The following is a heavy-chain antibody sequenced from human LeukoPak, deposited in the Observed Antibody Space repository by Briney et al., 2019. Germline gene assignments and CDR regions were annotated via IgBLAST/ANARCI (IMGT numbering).Heavy chain of an antibody. CDR1: GFTFSSYW. CDR2: IRSKAYGGTT. D-gene: IGHD5-18*01. J-gene: IGHJ4*02. CDR3: TRLWVDTAMSGIDY. Sequence: GGSLRLSCAASGFTFSSYWMHWVRQAPGKGLEWVGFIRSKAYGGTTEYAASVKGRFTISRDDSKSIAYLQMNSLKTEDTAVYYCTRLWVDTAMSGIDYWGQGTLVTVSS. V-gene: IGHV3-49*04.